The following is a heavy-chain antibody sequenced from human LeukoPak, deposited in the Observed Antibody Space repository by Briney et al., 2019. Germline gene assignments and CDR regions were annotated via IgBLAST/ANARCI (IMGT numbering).Heavy chain of an antibody. CDR2: ISSDSGAI. CDR3: AREETRMDSGYRWSDYYNGMDV. Sequence: GGSLRLSCAASGFTFSDSSMNWVRQAPGKGLEWLSYISSDSGAIYYADSVKGRFTISRDNAKNSLYLQMNSLRDDDTAVYYCAREETRMDSGYRWSDYYNGMDVWGQGTTVTVSS. CDR1: GFTFSDSS. D-gene: IGHD5-12*01. V-gene: IGHV3-48*02. J-gene: IGHJ6*02.